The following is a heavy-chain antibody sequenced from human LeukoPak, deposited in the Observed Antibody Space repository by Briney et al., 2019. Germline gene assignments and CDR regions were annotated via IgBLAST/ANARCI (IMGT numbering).Heavy chain of an antibody. CDR3: AKRSSIAFFDY. V-gene: IGHV3-23*01. CDR1: GFTFNNYA. J-gene: IGHJ4*02. Sequence: PGGSLRLSXAVSGFTFNNYAMSWVRQAPGKGLEWVSGISGSGGSTYYADSVKGRFTISRDNSKNTLYLQMNSLRAEDTAVYYCAKRSSIAFFDYWGQGTLVTVSS. CDR2: ISGSGGST. D-gene: IGHD6-6*01.